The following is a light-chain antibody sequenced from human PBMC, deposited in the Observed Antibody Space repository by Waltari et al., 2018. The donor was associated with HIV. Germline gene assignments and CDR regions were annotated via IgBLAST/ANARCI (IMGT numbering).Light chain of an antibody. Sequence: DIVMTQSPDSLPVSLGERTTLNCTSSRTILFSSDNRNYLAWSQQKPRQPPKLLMSCASTRESGVPDRFSGSGSGTDFTLTITRLQAEDVAVYHCQQYFRIPPTFGGGTKVEIK. V-gene: IGKV4-1*01. CDR1: RTILFSSDNRNY. CDR3: QQYFRIPPT. CDR2: CAS. J-gene: IGKJ4*01.